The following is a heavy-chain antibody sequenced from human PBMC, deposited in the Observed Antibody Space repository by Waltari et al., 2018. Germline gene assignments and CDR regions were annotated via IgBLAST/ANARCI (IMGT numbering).Heavy chain of an antibody. CDR1: GGSISSAPYS. CDR3: ARHNRRPLGVGWFDP. V-gene: IGHV4-39*01. CDR2: MYDSGGA. Sequence: QLQLQESGPRLVKPSETLSLACAVSGGSISSAPYSWAWIRQPPGKGLEWIVTMYDSGGAYYNCSLKSRVTISVDTSKNQISLKVTSMTAADTAVYYCARHNRRPLGVGWFDPWGQGTLVTVSS. D-gene: IGHD6-13*01. J-gene: IGHJ5*02.